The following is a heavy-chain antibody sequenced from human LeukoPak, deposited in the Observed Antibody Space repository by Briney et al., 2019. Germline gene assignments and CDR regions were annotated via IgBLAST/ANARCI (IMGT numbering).Heavy chain of an antibody. D-gene: IGHD3-10*01. V-gene: IGHV4-34*12. CDR1: GGSFSGYY. J-gene: IGHJ4*02. Sequence: SETLSLTCAVYGGSFSGYYWSWIRQPPGKGLEWIGTIFYSGSTYSNPSLKSRVTISVDTSKSQFSLKLSSVTAADTAVYYCARQPLYYYGSGGYFDYWGQGTLVTVSS. CDR2: IFYSGST. CDR3: ARQPLYYYGSGGYFDY.